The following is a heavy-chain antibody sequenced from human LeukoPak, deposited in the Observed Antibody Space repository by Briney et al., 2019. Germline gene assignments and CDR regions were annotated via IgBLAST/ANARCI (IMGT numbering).Heavy chain of an antibody. CDR2: IYYSGST. Sequence: SETLSLTCTVSGGSISSYYWSWIRQPPGKGLEWIGNIYYSGSTNYNPSLKSRVTISVDTSKNQFSLKLSSMTAADTAVYYCTRGSIAYYYMDVWGKGTTVTISS. J-gene: IGHJ6*03. CDR3: TRGSIAYYYMDV. CDR1: GGSISSYY. V-gene: IGHV4-59*01. D-gene: IGHD3-22*01.